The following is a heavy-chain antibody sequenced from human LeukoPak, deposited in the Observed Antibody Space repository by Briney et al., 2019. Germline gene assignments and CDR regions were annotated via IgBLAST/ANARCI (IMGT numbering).Heavy chain of an antibody. CDR2: MHYTGAT. CDR1: GGSLSGYY. D-gene: IGHD4-23*01. V-gene: IGHV4-34*01. J-gene: IGHJ2*01. CDR3: ARGVTLYYYFDL. Sequence: SETLSLTCAVYGGSLSGYYWSWFRQPPGKGLEWIGEMHYTGATNYSPSLKSRVSISAGTSKNQFSLKVNSVTAADTAVYYCARGVTLYYYFDLWGRGTLVTVSS.